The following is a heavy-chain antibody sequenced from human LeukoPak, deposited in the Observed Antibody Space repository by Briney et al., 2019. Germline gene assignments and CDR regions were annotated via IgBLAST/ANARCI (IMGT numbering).Heavy chain of an antibody. CDR2: INPDGSTT. Sequence: GGSLRLSCAASGFTFSSYWMHWVRQAPGKGLVWVSRINPDGSTTSYADSVKGRFTISRDSAKNTLYLQMNSLRAEDTAVYYCARSVDLGSNFYFDYWGQGTLVTVSS. CDR1: GFTFSSYW. J-gene: IGHJ4*02. V-gene: IGHV3-74*01. D-gene: IGHD4-11*01. CDR3: ARSVDLGSNFYFDY.